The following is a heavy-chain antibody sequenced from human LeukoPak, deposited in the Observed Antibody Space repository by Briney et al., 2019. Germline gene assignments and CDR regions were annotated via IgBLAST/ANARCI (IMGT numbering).Heavy chain of an antibody. Sequence: ASVKVSCKASGYTFSNYTINWVRQAPGQGLEWMGWISAYNGNTNYAQKLQGRVTMTTDTSTSTAYMELRSLRSDDTAVYYCARDPPRIVVVVAATNYYGMDVWGQGTTVTVSS. CDR2: ISAYNGNT. J-gene: IGHJ6*02. D-gene: IGHD2-15*01. V-gene: IGHV1-18*01. CDR3: ARDPPRIVVVVAATNYYGMDV. CDR1: GYTFSNYT.